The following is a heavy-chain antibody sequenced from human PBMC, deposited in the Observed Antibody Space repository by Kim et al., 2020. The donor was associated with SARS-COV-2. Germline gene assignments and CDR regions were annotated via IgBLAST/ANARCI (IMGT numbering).Heavy chain of an antibody. CDR3: PKGGGVIIRHFDY. Sequence: GGSLRLSCAASGFTFSSSAMNWVRQAPGKGLEWVSFIGSSGGNTYYADSVKGRFTISRDNTKNTLYLQMNSLRAEDTAIYNCPKGGGVIIRHFDYWGQGTLVTVSS. D-gene: IGHD3-3*01. CDR1: GFTFSSSA. CDR2: IGSSGGNT. J-gene: IGHJ4*02. V-gene: IGHV3-23*01.